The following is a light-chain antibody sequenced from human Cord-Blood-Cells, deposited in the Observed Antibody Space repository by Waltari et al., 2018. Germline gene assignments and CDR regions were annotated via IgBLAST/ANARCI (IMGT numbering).Light chain of an antibody. V-gene: IGLV2-23*01. Sequence: QSALTQPASVSGSPGQSITISCTGTSSEVGIYNLVSWSQQHPGKAPKLMIYEGSKRPSGVSNRFSGSKSGNTASLTISGLQAEDEADYYCCSYAGSSTVVFGGVTKLTVL. CDR2: EGS. J-gene: IGLJ2*01. CDR1: SSEVGIYNL. CDR3: CSYAGSSTVV.